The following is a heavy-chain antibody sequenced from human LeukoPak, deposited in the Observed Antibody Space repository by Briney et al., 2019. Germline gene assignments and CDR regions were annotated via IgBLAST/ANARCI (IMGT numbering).Heavy chain of an antibody. CDR3: VLWELSSPFDY. Sequence: MPGGSLRLSCATSGFTFSSYSINCVRQGPGKGLEWVSSISSRSTYIYYADSVKGRFTISRDNAKNSLYLQMNSLRAEDTAVYYRVLWELSSPFDYWGQGTLVTVSS. V-gene: IGHV3-21*01. J-gene: IGHJ4*02. CDR1: GFTFSSYS. D-gene: IGHD3-16*02. CDR2: ISSRSTYI.